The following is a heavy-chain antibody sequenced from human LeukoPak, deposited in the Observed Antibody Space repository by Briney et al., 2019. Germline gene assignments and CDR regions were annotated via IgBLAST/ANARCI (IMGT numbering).Heavy chain of an antibody. CDR3: AKGKQQLVRWNAFDI. Sequence: PGGSLRLSCAASGFTFSSYAMSWVRQAPGKGLEWVSAISGSGGSTYYADSVKGRFTISRDNSKNTLYLQMNSLGAEDTAVYYCAKGKQQLVRWNAFDIWGQGTMVTVSS. CDR1: GFTFSSYA. CDR2: ISGSGGST. J-gene: IGHJ3*02. V-gene: IGHV3-23*01. D-gene: IGHD6-13*01.